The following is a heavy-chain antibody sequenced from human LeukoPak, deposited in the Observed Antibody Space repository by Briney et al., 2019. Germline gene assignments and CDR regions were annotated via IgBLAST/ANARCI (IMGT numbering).Heavy chain of an antibody. CDR3: AREGYGDSESYFDY. CDR2: IYYSGST. V-gene: IGHV4-59*01. CDR1: GGSISSYY. J-gene: IGHJ4*02. D-gene: IGHD4-17*01. Sequence: PSETLSLTCTVSGGSISSYYWSWIRQPPGKGLEWIGYIYYSGSTNYNPSLKSRVTISVDTSKNQFSLKLSSVTAADTAVYYCAREGYGDSESYFDYWGQGTLVTVSS.